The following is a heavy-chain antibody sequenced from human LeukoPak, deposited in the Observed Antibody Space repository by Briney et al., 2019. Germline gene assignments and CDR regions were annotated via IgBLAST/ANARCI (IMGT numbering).Heavy chain of an antibody. CDR2: IYYSGTT. D-gene: IGHD6-13*01. V-gene: IGHV4-59*01. J-gene: IGHJ4*02. CDR1: GGSISSYY. Sequence: SETLSLTCTVSGGSISSYYWSWIRQPPGKGLEWVGYIYYSGTTNYNPSLKSRVTISVDTSKNQFSLKLSSVTAADTAVYYCARGVYIAAAQYGYWGQGTLVAVSS. CDR3: ARGVYIAAAQYGY.